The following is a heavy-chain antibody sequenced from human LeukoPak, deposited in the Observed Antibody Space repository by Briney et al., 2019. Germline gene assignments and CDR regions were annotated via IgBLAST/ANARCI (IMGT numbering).Heavy chain of an antibody. CDR2: INHSGST. D-gene: IGHD2-15*01. J-gene: IGHJ5*02. CDR1: GGSFSGYY. Sequence: PSETLSLTCAVYGGSFSGYYWSWIRQPHGKGLEWIGEINHSGSTNYNPSLKSRVTISVDTSKNQFSLKLSSVTAADTAVYYCARAKALGYCSGGSCYPRGFDPWGQGTLVTVSS. V-gene: IGHV4-34*01. CDR3: ARAKALGYCSGGSCYPRGFDP.